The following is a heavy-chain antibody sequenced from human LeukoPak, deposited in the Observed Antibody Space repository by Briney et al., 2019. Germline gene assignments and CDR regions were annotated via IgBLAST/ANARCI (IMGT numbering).Heavy chain of an antibody. D-gene: IGHD5-18*01. CDR1: GFTFSSYS. CDR2: ISSSSSSTI. CDR3: ARVTWIQCMDV. Sequence: PGGSLRLSCAASGFTFSSYSMNWVRQAPGKGLEWVSYISSSSSSTIYYADSVKGRFTISRDNAKNSLYLQMNSLRDEDTAVYYCARVTWIQCMDVWGQGTTVTVSS. V-gene: IGHV3-48*02. J-gene: IGHJ6*02.